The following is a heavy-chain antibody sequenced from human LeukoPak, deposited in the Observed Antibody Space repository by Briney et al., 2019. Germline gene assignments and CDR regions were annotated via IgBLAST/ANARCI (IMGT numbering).Heavy chain of an antibody. J-gene: IGHJ4*02. CDR2: IYYSGST. CDR1: GGSISSTTYY. V-gene: IGHV4-61*01. CDR3: ARAAWGSTSCYDY. D-gene: IGHD2-2*01. Sequence: SETLSLTCSVFGGSISSTTYYWSWIRQPPGKGLEWIGYIYYSGSTNYSPSLKSRVTISVDTSKNQLSLKLSSVTAADTAVYYCARAAWGSTSCYDYWGQGTLVTVSS.